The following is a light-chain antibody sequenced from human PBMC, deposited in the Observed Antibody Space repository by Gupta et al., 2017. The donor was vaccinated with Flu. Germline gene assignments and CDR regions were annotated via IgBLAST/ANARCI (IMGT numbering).Light chain of an antibody. CDR2: GAS. Sequence: EIVMTQSPATLSVSPGERATLSCRASQSVSSNLAWYQQKPGQAPMLLIYGASTRATGIPARFSGSGSGTEFTLTISSLQTEDFAVYYCQQDDNCPNLFGHGTNVDIK. CDR3: QQDDNCPNL. V-gene: IGKV3-15*01. J-gene: IGKJ3*01. CDR1: QSVSSN.